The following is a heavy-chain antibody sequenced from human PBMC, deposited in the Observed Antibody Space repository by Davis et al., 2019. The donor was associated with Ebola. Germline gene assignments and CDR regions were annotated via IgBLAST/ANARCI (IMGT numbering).Heavy chain of an antibody. Sequence: PGGSLRLSCAASGFTFSTYAMSWVRQAPGKGLEWVSGISGSGGTTYYADSVKGRFTISRDNCKNTRYLQMNSRRAEDTAVYYCAKQGYGRAFDIWGQGTMVTVSS. CDR2: ISGSGGTT. D-gene: IGHD5-12*01. CDR3: AKQGYGRAFDI. J-gene: IGHJ3*02. CDR1: GFTFSTYA. V-gene: IGHV3-23*01.